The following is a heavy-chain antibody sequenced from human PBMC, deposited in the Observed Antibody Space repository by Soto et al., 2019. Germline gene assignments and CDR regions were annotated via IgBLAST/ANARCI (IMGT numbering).Heavy chain of an antibody. CDR2: INSDGSII. V-gene: IGHV3-74*01. Sequence: GGSLRLSCATSGFTFTNYWMHRVRQVPGKGLQWLSRINSDGSIIDYADSVKDRFTISRDNAKNTLYLQMDSLRAEDTAVFYCGRDRGGNYYGGFDYWGQGTLVTVSS. D-gene: IGHD1-26*01. CDR3: GRDRGGNYYGGFDY. J-gene: IGHJ4*02. CDR1: GFTFTNYW.